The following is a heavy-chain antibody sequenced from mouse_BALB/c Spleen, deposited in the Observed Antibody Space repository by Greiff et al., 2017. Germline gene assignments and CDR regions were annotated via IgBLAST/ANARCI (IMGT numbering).Heavy chain of an antibody. CDR1: GFTFSDYY. CDR3: ARVKEGEYAMDY. V-gene: IGHV5-4*02. J-gene: IGHJ4*01. CDR2: ISDGGSYT. Sequence: EVKLVESGGGLVKPGGSLKLSCAASGFTFSDYYMYWVRQTPEKRLEWVATISDGGSYTYYPDSVKGRFTISRDNAKNNLYLQMSSLKSEDTAMYYCARVKEGEYAMDYWGQGTSVTVSS.